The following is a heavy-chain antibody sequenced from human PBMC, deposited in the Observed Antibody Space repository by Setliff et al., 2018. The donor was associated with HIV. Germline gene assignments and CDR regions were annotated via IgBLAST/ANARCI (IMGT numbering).Heavy chain of an antibody. CDR1: GDSTSSSSSY. CDR2: IYYSGST. J-gene: IGHJ6*03. D-gene: IGHD3-10*01. V-gene: IGHV4-39*07. CDR3: ARVGASGVPSTMDYYYYMDV. Sequence: SETLSLTCTVSGDSTSSSSSYWGWIRQPPGKGLEWIGYIYYSGSTLYNPSLRSRLSMSVDTSRTQFSLKLRSVTAADTAVYYCARVGASGVPSTMDYYYYMDVWGKGTTVTVSS.